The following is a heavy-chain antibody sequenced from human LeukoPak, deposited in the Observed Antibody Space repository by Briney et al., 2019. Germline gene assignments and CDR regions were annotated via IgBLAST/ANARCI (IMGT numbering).Heavy chain of an antibody. D-gene: IGHD2-2*01. CDR3: VRPHLSTVSNWFRP. CDR2: INTDGSST. V-gene: IGHV3-74*01. J-gene: IGHJ5*02. Sequence: GGSLRLSCAASGFTFSTYWMHWVRQAPGKGLVWVSRINTDGSSTSYADSVKGRFTISRDNAKNTVYLQTNSLRAEDTAVYYCVRPHLSTVSNWFRPWGQGTLVTVSS. CDR1: GFTFSTYW.